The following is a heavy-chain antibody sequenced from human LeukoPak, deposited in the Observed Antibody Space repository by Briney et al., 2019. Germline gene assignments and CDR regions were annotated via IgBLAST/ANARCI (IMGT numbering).Heavy chain of an antibody. D-gene: IGHD4-11*01. V-gene: IGHV4-4*07. CDR1: GGSISGYY. CDR3: ARYTVTMGYYMDV. J-gene: IGHJ6*03. Sequence: SETLSLTCTVSGGSISGYYWSWIRQPAGKGLEWIGHIYTSGNTNYNPSLKSRVTMSVDTSKNQFSLKLSSVTAADTAVYYCARYTVTMGYYMDVWGKGTTVTVSS. CDR2: IYTSGNT.